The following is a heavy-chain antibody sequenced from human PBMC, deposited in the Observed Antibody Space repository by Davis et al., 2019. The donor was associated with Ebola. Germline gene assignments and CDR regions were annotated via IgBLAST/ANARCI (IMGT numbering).Heavy chain of an antibody. CDR1: GDSISSNKW. V-gene: IGHV4-4*02. D-gene: IGHD4/OR15-4a*01. Sequence: MPGGSLRLSCAVSGDSISSNKWWTWVRQPPGKGLEWIGEIYHSGSTNYDPSLKGRVTIAVDKSTNQFSLEVTSVTAADTAIYYCARGGWRTMVSYDYWGQGILVTVSS. CDR3: ARGGWRTMVSYDY. CDR2: IYHSGST. J-gene: IGHJ4*02.